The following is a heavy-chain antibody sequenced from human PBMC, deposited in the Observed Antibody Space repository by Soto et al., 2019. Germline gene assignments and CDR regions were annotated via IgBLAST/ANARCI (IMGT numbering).Heavy chain of an antibody. CDR1: GFTFSNYG. J-gene: IGHJ6*03. Sequence: GGSLRLSCAASGFTFSNYGMHWVRQAPGKGPEYVSSITSSGGETYYANSAKGRFTISRDNSKNMLYLQMGSLRGEDTAVYYCARARLPPYYLDVWGKGTTVTVSS. CDR2: ITSSGGET. CDR3: ARARLPPYYLDV. V-gene: IGHV3-64*01.